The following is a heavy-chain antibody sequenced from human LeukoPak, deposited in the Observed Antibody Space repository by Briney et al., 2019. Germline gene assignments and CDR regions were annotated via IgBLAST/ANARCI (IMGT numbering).Heavy chain of an antibody. J-gene: IGHJ5*02. V-gene: IGHV4-4*02. CDR3: AGYAYDSSGPTGNWFDP. Sequence: SGTLSLTCAVSGVSISSSNWWSWVRQPPGKGLEWIGEIYHSGSTNYNPSLKSRVTISVDKSKNQFSLKLSSVTAADTAVYYCAGYAYDSSGPTGNWFDPWGQGTLVTVSS. CDR2: IYHSGST. D-gene: IGHD3-22*01. CDR1: GVSISSSNW.